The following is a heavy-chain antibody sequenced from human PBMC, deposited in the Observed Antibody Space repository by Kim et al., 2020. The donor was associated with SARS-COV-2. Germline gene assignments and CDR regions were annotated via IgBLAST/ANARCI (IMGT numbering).Heavy chain of an antibody. V-gene: IGHV4-34*01. CDR2: INHSGST. Sequence: SETLSLTCAVYGGSFSGYYWSWIRQPPGKGLEWIGEINHSGSTNYNPSLKSRVTISVDTSKNQFSLKLSSVTAADTDVYYCARPNSSGWLFDYWGQGTLVTVSS. D-gene: IGHD6-19*01. CDR1: GGSFSGYY. J-gene: IGHJ4*02. CDR3: ARPNSSGWLFDY.